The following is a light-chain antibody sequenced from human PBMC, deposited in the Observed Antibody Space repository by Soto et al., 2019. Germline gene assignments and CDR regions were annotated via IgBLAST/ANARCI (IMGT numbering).Light chain of an antibody. Sequence: DIQMTQSPSTLSASVGDRVTITCRASQSIGSWLAWYQQRPGKAPNLLIYKASSLEGGVPSRFSGSGSGTEFTLTISSLQPDDFATYYCQHYNTYPWTFGQGTKVEIK. J-gene: IGKJ1*01. V-gene: IGKV1-5*03. CDR2: KAS. CDR1: QSIGSW. CDR3: QHYNTYPWT.